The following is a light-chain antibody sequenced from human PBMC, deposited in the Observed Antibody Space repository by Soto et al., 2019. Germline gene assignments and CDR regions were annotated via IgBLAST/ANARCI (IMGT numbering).Light chain of an antibody. J-gene: IGKJ4*01. CDR3: QHYNRWPLT. V-gene: IGKV3-15*01. CDR1: QSVNNN. Sequence: EIVMTQSPATLSVSPGERVTLSCRTSQSVNNNLAWYQQKPGQAPRLLIYGASTRDAGIPASFSGSGSGTEFTLSSSSLQSEDFGVYYCQHYNRWPLTYGGGTKVEIK. CDR2: GAS.